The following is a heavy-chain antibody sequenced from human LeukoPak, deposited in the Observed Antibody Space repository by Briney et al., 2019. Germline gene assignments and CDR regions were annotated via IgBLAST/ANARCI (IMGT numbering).Heavy chain of an antibody. J-gene: IGHJ4*02. CDR1: GGTFSSYA. CDR2: IIPILGIA. CDR3: ARDLYYYDSSGYYSPGY. V-gene: IGHV1-69*04. D-gene: IGHD3-22*01. Sequence: ASVKVSCKASGGTFSSYAISWVRQAPGQGLEWMGRIIPILGIANYAQKFQGRVTITADKSTSTAYMELSSLRSEYTAVYYCARDLYYYDSSGYYSPGYWGQGTLVTVSS.